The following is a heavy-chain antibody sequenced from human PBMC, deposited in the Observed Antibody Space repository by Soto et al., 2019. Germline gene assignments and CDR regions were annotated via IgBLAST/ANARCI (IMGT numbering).Heavy chain of an antibody. V-gene: IGHV3-53*01. J-gene: IGHJ4*02. Sequence: GSLRLSCAASGFTVSGNYMTWVRQAPGKGLEWVSIIYSAGSTYYADSVKGRFTISRDNSKNTLYLQMNSLRAEDTAVYYCAKFSYDSSGYLFDYWGQGTLVTVSS. D-gene: IGHD3-22*01. CDR1: GFTVSGNY. CDR3: AKFSYDSSGYLFDY. CDR2: IYSAGST.